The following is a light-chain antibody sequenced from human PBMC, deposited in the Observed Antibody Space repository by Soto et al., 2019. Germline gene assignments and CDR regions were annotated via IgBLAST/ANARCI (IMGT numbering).Light chain of an antibody. Sequence: EIVLTQSPGTLSLSPGERATLSCRASQTVSNSYLAWYQQKPGQAPRLLIYGASSRATGIPARFSGSGSGTEFTLTISSLQSEDFAVYYCQQSNNWPRTFGQGTKVDIK. CDR1: QTVSNSY. J-gene: IGKJ1*01. CDR3: QQSNNWPRT. CDR2: GAS. V-gene: IGKV3-15*01.